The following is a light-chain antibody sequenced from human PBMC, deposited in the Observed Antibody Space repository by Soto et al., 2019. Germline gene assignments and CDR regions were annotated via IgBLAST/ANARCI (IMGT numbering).Light chain of an antibody. CDR1: QSVASS. J-gene: IGKJ1*01. Sequence: EILITQSPATLSVSPREGATLSCRASQSVASSLAWFQQKPGQAPRLLIYDASNRATGIPARFSGSGSGTDFTLTVSSLEPEDFAVYYCQQRKTFGQGTKVDIK. CDR2: DAS. CDR3: QQRKT. V-gene: IGKV3-11*01.